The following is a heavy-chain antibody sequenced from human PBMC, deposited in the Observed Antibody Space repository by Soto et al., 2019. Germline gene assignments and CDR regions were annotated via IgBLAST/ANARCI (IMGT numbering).Heavy chain of an antibody. D-gene: IGHD6-19*01. V-gene: IGHV3-33*01. CDR3: ARDGTGLSGDY. J-gene: IGHJ4*02. CDR1: GFTFSSYG. Sequence: GGSLRLSCAASGFTFSSYGMHWVRQAPGKGLEWVAVIWYDGSNKYYADSVKGRFTISRDNSKNTLYLQMNSLRAEDTAVYYCARDGTGLSGDYWGQGTLVTVSS. CDR2: IWYDGSNK.